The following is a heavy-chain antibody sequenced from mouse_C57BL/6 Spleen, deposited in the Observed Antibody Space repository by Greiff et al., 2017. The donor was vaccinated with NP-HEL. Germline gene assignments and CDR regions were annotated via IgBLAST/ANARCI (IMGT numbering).Heavy chain of an antibody. CDR1: GYTFTDYE. J-gene: IGHJ2*01. Sequence: QVQLQQSGAELVRPGASVTLSCKASGYTFTDYEMHWVKQTPVHGLEWIGAIDPETGGTAYNQKFKGKAILTADKSYSTAYMELRSLTSEDSAVYYCTSTPLTTVVATDYWGQGTTLTVSS. CDR3: TSTPLTTVVATDY. V-gene: IGHV1-15*01. CDR2: IDPETGGT. D-gene: IGHD1-1*01.